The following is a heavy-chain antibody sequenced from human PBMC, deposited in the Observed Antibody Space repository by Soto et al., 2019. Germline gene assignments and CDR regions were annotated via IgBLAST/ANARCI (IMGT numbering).Heavy chain of an antibody. D-gene: IGHD3-22*01. CDR1: GFTFPDYT. J-gene: IGHJ4*02. CDR2: ISWNSGSI. V-gene: IGHV3-9*01. CDR3: AKGLYYYQTSGYPHY. Sequence: EVQLVESGGGLVQPGRSLRLSCAASGFTFPDYTMHWVRQAPGKGLEWVSGISWNSGSIDYADSVKGLFIISRDDAKNCLYLQMNSLRAEDTAFYYCAKGLYYYQTSGYPHYWGQGTLVTVSS.